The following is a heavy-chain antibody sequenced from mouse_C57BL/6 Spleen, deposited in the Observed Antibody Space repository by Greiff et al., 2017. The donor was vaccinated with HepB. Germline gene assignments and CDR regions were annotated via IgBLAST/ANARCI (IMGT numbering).Heavy chain of an antibody. Sequence: VQLVESGPELVKPGASVKISCKASGYAFSSSWMNWVKQRPGKGLEWIGRIYPGDGDTNYNRKFKGKATLTADKSSSTAYMQLSSLTSEDSAVYFCARCMVTTGFDYWGQGTTLTVSS. CDR3: ARCMVTTGFDY. CDR2: IYPGDGDT. J-gene: IGHJ2*01. CDR1: GYAFSSSW. D-gene: IGHD2-2*01. V-gene: IGHV1-82*01.